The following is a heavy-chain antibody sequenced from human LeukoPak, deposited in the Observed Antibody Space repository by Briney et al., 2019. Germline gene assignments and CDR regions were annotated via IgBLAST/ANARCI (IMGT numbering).Heavy chain of an antibody. Sequence: ASVKVSCKASGYTFTSYDINWVRQATGQGLEWMGWMNPNSGNTGYAQKFQGRVTMTRNTSISTAYMELSSLRSEDTAFYYCASKVITVTTQDYYFENWGQGTLVTVSS. V-gene: IGHV1-8*01. CDR1: GYTFTSYD. D-gene: IGHD3-22*01. J-gene: IGHJ4*02. CDR3: ASKVITVTTQDYYFEN. CDR2: MNPNSGNT.